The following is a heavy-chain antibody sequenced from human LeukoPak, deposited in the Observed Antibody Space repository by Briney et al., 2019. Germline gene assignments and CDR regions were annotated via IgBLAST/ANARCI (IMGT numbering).Heavy chain of an antibody. D-gene: IGHD4-17*01. J-gene: IGHJ1*01. CDR2: IYYSGST. CDR1: GGSISSVGYY. Sequence: SETLSLTCTVSGGSISSVGYYWGWIRQPPGKGLEWIGSIYYSGSTYYNPSLKSRITISVDTSKNQFSLKLSSVTAADTAVYYCATPGDYGGTEYFQHWGQGTLVTVSS. CDR3: ATPGDYGGTEYFQH. V-gene: IGHV4-39*01.